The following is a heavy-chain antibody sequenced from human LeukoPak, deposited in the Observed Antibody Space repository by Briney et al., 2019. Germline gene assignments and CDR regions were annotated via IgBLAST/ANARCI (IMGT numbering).Heavy chain of an antibody. CDR2: ISGSGGST. Sequence: GGSLRLSCAASGFTFSSYAMSWVRQAPGKALEWVSAISGSGGSTYYADSVKGRFTISRDNSKNTLYLQMNSLRAEDTAVYYCAKDYYGSGSYYNTNWFDPWGQGTLVTVSS. V-gene: IGHV3-23*01. J-gene: IGHJ5*02. D-gene: IGHD3-10*01. CDR1: GFTFSSYA. CDR3: AKDYYGSGSYYNTNWFDP.